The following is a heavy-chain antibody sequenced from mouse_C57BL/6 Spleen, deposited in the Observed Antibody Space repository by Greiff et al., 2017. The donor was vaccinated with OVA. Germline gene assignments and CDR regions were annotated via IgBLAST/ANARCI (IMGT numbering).Heavy chain of an antibody. CDR3: ARQEEVYYYGSRYFDV. Sequence: EVQVVESGGDLVKPGGSLKLSCAASGFTFSSYGMSWVRQTPDKRLEWVATISSGGSYTYYPDSVKGRFTISRDNAKNTLYLQMSSLKAEDTAMYYCARQEEVYYYGSRYFDVWGTGTTVTVSS. D-gene: IGHD1-1*01. CDR2: ISSGGSYT. J-gene: IGHJ1*03. V-gene: IGHV5-6*01. CDR1: GFTFSSYG.